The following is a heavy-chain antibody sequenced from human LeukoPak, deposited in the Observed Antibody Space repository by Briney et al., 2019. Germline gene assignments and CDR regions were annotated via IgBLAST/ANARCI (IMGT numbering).Heavy chain of an antibody. J-gene: IGHJ4*02. V-gene: IGHV4-39*01. Sequence: SETLSLTCTVSGGSISSSSYYWGWIRQPPGKGLEWIGSIYYSGSTYYNPSLKSRVTISVDTSKNQFSLKLSSVTAADTAVYYCARGSAIFGVVIIPPTFDYWGQGTLVTVSS. CDR3: ARGSAIFGVVIIPPTFDY. CDR2: IYYSGST. CDR1: GGSISSSSYY. D-gene: IGHD3-3*01.